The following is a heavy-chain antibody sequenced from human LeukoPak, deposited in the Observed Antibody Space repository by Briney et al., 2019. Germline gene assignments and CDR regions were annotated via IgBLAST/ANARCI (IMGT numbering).Heavy chain of an antibody. CDR1: GFTFSTYW. CDR3: VISSTARGGMDV. D-gene: IGHD1-1*01. Sequence: GGSLRLSCAASGFTFSTYWMSWVRQAPGKGLEWVANINQDGSEIYYVDSVKGRFTISRDNAKNSLYLQMNSLRAEDTAVYYCVISSTARGGMDVWGKGTTVTVSS. J-gene: IGHJ6*03. CDR2: INQDGSEI. V-gene: IGHV3-7*01.